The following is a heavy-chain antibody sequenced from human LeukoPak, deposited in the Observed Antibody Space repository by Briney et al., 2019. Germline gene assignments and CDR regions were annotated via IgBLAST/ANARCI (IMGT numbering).Heavy chain of an antibody. J-gene: IGHJ5*02. CDR1: GGSISSYY. CDR2: IYISGSGST. Sequence: PSETLSLTCTVSGGSISSYYWSWIRQPAGKGLEWIGRIYISGSGSTNYNPSLKSRVTISVDTSKNQFSLKLSSVTAADTAVYYCAKVFRLTGTTGTNNWFDPRGQGTLVTVSS. V-gene: IGHV4-4*07. D-gene: IGHD1-14*01. CDR3: AKVFRLTGTTGTNNWFDP.